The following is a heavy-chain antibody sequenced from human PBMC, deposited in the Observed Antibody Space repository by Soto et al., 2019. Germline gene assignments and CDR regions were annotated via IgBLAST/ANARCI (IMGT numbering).Heavy chain of an antibody. CDR1: GYSISSGNY. J-gene: IGHJ5*02. V-gene: IGHV4-38-2*01. CDR3: AGYNWNYYFDP. D-gene: IGHD1-7*01. Sequence: PSETLSLTCAVSGYSISSGNYWAWLRQPPGKGLEWIGHIYHSGSTIYNPSLKSRVTISIDTSKSQFSLNLNSMTAADTAVYYCAGYNWNYYFDPWGQGTLVTVSS. CDR2: IYHSGST.